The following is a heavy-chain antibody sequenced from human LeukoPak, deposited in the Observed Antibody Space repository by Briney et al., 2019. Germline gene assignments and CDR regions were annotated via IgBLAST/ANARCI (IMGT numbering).Heavy chain of an antibody. V-gene: IGHV4-34*01. D-gene: IGHD3-10*01. J-gene: IGHJ4*02. CDR1: GGSFSSYY. CDR3: ARDRGLTYYYGSGSYRFDY. Sequence: SETLSLTCAVYGGSFSSYYWSWIRQPPGKGLEWIGEINHSGSTNYNPSLKSRVTISVDTSKNQFSLKLSSVTAADTAVYYCARDRGLTYYYGSGSYRFDYWGQGTLVTASS. CDR2: INHSGST.